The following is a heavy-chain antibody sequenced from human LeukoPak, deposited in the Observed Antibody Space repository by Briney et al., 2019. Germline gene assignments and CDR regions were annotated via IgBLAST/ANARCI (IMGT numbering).Heavy chain of an antibody. CDR1: GFTFSSYS. J-gene: IGHJ4*02. D-gene: IGHD3-22*01. CDR3: ARGDSSGYYDY. V-gene: IGHV3-48*01. CDR2: ISSSSSTI. Sequence: GGSLRLSCAASGFTFSSYSMNWVRQAPGKGLEWVSYISSSSSTIYYADPVKGRFTISRDNAKNSLYLQMNSLRAEDTAVYYCARGDSSGYYDYWGQGTLVTVSS.